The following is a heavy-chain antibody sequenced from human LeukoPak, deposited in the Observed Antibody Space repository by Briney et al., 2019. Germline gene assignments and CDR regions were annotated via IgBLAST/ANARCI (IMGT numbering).Heavy chain of an antibody. Sequence: LSLTCAVYGGSFSGYCWSWIRQPPGKGLEWVSYISSSSTIYYADSVKGRFTISRDNAKNSLYLQMNSLRAEDTAVYYCAMRHYYDSSGYYRQTRYGMDVWGQGTTVTVSS. CDR2: ISSSSTI. D-gene: IGHD3-22*01. CDR3: AMRHYYDSSGYYRQTRYGMDV. V-gene: IGHV3-11*04. J-gene: IGHJ6*02. CDR1: GGSFSGYC.